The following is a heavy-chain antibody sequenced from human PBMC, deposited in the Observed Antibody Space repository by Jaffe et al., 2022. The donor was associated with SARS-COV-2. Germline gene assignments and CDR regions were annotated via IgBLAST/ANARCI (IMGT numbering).Heavy chain of an antibody. CDR3: ARQTGYDGSAVDRGGHVGFDP. CDR1: GGSISSGGYY. D-gene: IGHD3-10*01. J-gene: IGHJ5*02. V-gene: IGHV4-31*03. Sequence: QVQLQESGPGLVKPSQTLSLTCTVSGGSISSGGYYWSWIRQHPGKGLEWIGYIYYSGSTYYNPSLKSRVTISVDTSKNQFSLKLSSVTAADTAVYYCARQTGYDGSAVDRGGHVGFDPWGQGTLVTVSS. CDR2: IYYSGST.